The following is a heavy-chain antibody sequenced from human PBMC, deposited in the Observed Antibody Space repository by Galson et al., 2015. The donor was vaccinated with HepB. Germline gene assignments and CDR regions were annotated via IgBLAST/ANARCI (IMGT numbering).Heavy chain of an antibody. Sequence: SVKVSCKASGYTFTSYGISWVRQAPGQGLEWMGWISAYNGNTNYAQKLQGRVTMTTDTSTSTAYMELRSLRSDDTAVYYCARANFLTTVVTPVWSQDYYYYMDVWGKGTTVTVSS. CDR3: ARANFLTTVVTPVWSQDYYYYMDV. V-gene: IGHV1-18*01. J-gene: IGHJ6*03. CDR1: GYTFTSYG. CDR2: ISAYNGNT. D-gene: IGHD4-23*01.